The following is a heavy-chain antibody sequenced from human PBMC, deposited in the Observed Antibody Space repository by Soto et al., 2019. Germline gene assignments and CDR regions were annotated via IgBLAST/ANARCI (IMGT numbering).Heavy chain of an antibody. CDR1: GFTFSSDG. D-gene: IGHD5-18*01. CDR3: AKVSKTARPRHAFAL. V-gene: IGHV3-33*06. CDR2: IWYDGSNK. J-gene: IGHJ3*01. Sequence: GGSLRLSCAASGFTFSSDGMHWVRQAPGKGLERVAVIWYDGSNKYYADSVKGRFTISRDNSKNTLYLQMNSLRAEDTAVYYFAKVSKTARPRHAFALWSQGTMVTVS.